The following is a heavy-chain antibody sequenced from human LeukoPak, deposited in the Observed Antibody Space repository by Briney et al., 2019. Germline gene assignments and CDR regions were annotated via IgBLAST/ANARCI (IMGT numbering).Heavy chain of an antibody. CDR2: IKQDGSEK. Sequence: GGSLRLSCAASGFTFSSYWMSWVRQAPGKGPEWVANIKQDGSEKYYVDSVKGRFTISRDNAKNSLYLQMNSLRAEDTAVYYCASRRRVIAVAGTADYWGQGTLVTVSS. CDR3: ASRRRVIAVAGTADY. J-gene: IGHJ4*02. D-gene: IGHD6-19*01. CDR1: GFTFSSYW. V-gene: IGHV3-7*01.